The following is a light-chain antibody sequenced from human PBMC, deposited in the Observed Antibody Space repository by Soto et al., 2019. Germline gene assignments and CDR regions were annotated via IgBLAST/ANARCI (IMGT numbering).Light chain of an antibody. J-gene: IGLJ2*01. Sequence: QLVLTQPPSASGTPGQRVTISCSGSSSNIGSNTVNWYQQLPGTAPKLLIYSKYQRPSGVPDRFSGSKSGTSASLAISGLQSEDEADYYCAAWDDSLNGVVFGGGTKLTVL. CDR3: AAWDDSLNGVV. CDR1: SSNIGSNT. V-gene: IGLV1-44*01. CDR2: SKY.